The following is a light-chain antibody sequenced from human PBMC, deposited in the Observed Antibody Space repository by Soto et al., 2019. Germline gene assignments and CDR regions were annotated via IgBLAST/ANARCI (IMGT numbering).Light chain of an antibody. V-gene: IGLV1-40*01. CDR3: QSYDNSLSGWV. CDR2: GND. J-gene: IGLJ3*02. CDR1: SSNIGAPFD. Sequence: QSALTQPPSVSGAPGQRVTISCSGSSSNIGAPFDVHWYQQVPGSAPKIVIYGNDNRPSGVPGRFSGSKSGTSASLAITGLQAEDEADYFCQSYDNSLSGWVFGGGTKVTVL.